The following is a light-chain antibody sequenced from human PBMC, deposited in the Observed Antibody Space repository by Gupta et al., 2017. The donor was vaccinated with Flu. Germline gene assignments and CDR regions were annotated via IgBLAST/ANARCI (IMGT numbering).Light chain of an antibody. CDR2: DTT. V-gene: IGLV7-46*01. Sequence: QAVVPPAPSLTVSPGGPVTLTCGSSTGAVTGGHYPYWFQQKPGRAPRTLIYDTTNRPSWTPARFSGSPRGGKAALTLSGAQPEDEDDYYCVFVYSGTRVFGGGTKLTVL. CDR1: TGAVTGGHY. CDR3: VFVYSGTRV. J-gene: IGLJ3*02.